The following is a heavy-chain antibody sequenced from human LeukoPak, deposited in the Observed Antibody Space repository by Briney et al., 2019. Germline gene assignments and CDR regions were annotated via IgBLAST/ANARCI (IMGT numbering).Heavy chain of an antibody. J-gene: IGHJ4*02. V-gene: IGHV3-7*01. CDR2: IKRDGSEE. CDR1: GFTFSSYW. Sequence: GGLRLSCAASGFTFSSYWMSWVRQAPGKGLEWVANIKRDGSEEYYVDSVKGRFTISRDNAKNSLYLQMDSLRAKDTAVYYCARSRSAGYWGQGTLVTVSS. CDR3: ARSRSAGY.